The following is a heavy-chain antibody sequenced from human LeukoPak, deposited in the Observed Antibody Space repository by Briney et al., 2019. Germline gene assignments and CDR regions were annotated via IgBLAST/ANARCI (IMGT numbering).Heavy chain of an antibody. CDR1: GFTFSSYS. J-gene: IGHJ4*02. CDR3: AKKRGVGATAVTHFDY. D-gene: IGHD1-26*01. CDR2: ISSSSSNI. V-gene: IGHV3-21*04. Sequence: PGGSLRLSCAASGFTFSSYSMNWVRQAPGKGLEWVSSISSSSSNIYYADSVKGRFTISRDNAKNSLYLQMNSLRAEDTAVYYCAKKRGVGATAVTHFDYWGQGTLVTVSS.